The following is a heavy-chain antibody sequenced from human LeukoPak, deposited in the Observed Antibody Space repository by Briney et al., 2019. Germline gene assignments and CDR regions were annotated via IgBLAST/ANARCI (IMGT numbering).Heavy chain of an antibody. CDR3: ARANFPYYYDSNGLNAFKI. Sequence: ASVKVSCKASGYTFTGYYIHWVRQAPGQGLEWMGWINPNSGGTNYAQKFQGRVPMTRDTSISTAYMELSRLRSDDTAVYYCARANFPYYYDSNGLNAFKIWGQRTMVTVSS. D-gene: IGHD3-22*01. V-gene: IGHV1-2*02. CDR2: INPNSGGT. CDR1: GYTFTGYY. J-gene: IGHJ3*02.